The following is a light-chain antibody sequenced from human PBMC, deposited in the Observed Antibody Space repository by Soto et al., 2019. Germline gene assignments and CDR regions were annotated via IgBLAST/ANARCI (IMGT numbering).Light chain of an antibody. CDR1: QSVSSSY. Sequence: EIVLTQSPGTLSLSPGERATLSCRASQSVSSSYLAWYQQKPGQAPRFLIYSASSRATGIPDRFSGSGSGTDFTLTISSLQPDDFATYYCQQYGSSITFGQGTRLEIK. CDR2: SAS. V-gene: IGKV3-20*01. J-gene: IGKJ5*01. CDR3: QQYGSSIT.